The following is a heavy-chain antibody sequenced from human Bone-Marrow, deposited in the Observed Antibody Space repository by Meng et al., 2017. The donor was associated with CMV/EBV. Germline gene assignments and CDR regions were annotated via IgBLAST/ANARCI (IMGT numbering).Heavy chain of an antibody. Sequence: GESLKISCAASGFTFSSYGMHWVRQAPGKGLQWVAFIRFDGTNKKYVDSVKGRFTISRDNSKNTLYLQMNSLSTEDTAVYYCAKDRVPYDSSTYYFHWGQGTLVTVSS. D-gene: IGHD3-22*01. CDR2: IRFDGTNK. J-gene: IGHJ4*02. CDR3: AKDRVPYDSSTYYFH. V-gene: IGHV3-30*02. CDR1: GFTFSSYG.